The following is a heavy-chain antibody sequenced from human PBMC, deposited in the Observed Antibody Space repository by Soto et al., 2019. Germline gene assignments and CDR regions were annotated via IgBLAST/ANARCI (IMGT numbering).Heavy chain of an antibody. J-gene: IGHJ4*02. V-gene: IGHV3-21*01. D-gene: IGHD3-3*02. Sequence: EVQLVESGGGLVQPGGSLRLSCAASGFTFSGYSMNWVRQAPGKGLEWVSSITSSSTYIYYADSVEGRFTISRDNAKNSLYLQMNSLGAEDTAVYYCARDQPSIAYYFDSWGQGTLVTVSS. CDR1: GFTFSGYS. CDR2: ITSSSTYI. CDR3: ARDQPSIAYYFDS.